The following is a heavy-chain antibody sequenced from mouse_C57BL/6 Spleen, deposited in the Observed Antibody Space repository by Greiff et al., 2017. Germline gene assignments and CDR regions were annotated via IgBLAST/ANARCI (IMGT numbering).Heavy chain of an antibody. J-gene: IGHJ2*01. V-gene: IGHV1-82*01. CDR3: ARALPTYYFDY. Sequence: QVQLQQSGPELVKPGASVKISCKASGYAFSSSWMNWVKQRPGKGLERIGRIYPGDGDTNYNGKFKGKATLTADKSSSTAYMQLSSLTSEDSAVYFCARALPTYYFDYWGQGTTLTVSS. D-gene: IGHD5-5*01. CDR2: IYPGDGDT. CDR1: GYAFSSSW.